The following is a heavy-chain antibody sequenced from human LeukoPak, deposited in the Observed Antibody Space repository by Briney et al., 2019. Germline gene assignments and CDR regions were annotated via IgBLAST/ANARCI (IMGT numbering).Heavy chain of an antibody. CDR2: IWYDGSNR. CDR3: XXXGPYSSKWYFNLIAY. J-gene: IGHJ4*01. Sequence: GGTLRLSCAASGFTFSSYGMSWVRQAPGKGLEWVALIWYDGSNRDYADSVKGRFTVSRDNSKNTVYLQMNSLSPEDTAVYYCXXXGPYSSKWYFNLIAYWGHGTLVTVSS. D-gene: IGHD6-13*01. CDR1: GFTFSSYG. V-gene: IGHV3-30*02.